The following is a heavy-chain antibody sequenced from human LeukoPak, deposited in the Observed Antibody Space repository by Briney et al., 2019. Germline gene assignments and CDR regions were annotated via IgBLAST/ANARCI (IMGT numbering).Heavy chain of an antibody. CDR2: IYYTGST. J-gene: IGHJ4*02. CDR3: ARDHDNYFDY. V-gene: IGHV4-59*12. CDR1: GGSISSYY. Sequence: PSETLSLTCTVSGGSISSYYWSWIRQPAGKGLEWIGNIYYTGSTYYNPSLKSRVTISVDTSKNQFSLKLSSVTAADTAVYYCARDHDNYFDYWGQGTLVTVSS.